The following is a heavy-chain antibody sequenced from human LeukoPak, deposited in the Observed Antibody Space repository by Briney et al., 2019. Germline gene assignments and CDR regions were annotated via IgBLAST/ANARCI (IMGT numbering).Heavy chain of an antibody. CDR1: GGSFSGYY. CDR3: ARSPENYYDSSGSIDAFDI. D-gene: IGHD3-22*01. Sequence: PSETLSLTCAVYGGSFSGYYWSWIRQPPGKGLEWIGEINHSGSTNYNPSLKSRVTISVDTSKNQFSLKLSSVTAADTAVYYCARSPENYYDSSGSIDAFDIWGQGTMVTVSS. CDR2: INHSGST. J-gene: IGHJ3*02. V-gene: IGHV4-34*01.